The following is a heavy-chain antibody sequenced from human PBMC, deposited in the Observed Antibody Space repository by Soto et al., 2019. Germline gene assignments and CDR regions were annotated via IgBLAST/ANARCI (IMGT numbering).Heavy chain of an antibody. J-gene: IGHJ4*02. CDR1: GFTFSSYG. D-gene: IGHD3-3*01. CDR3: AREGALRFLEWAPFDY. Sequence: QVQLVESGGGVVQPGRSLRLSCAASGFTFSSYGMHWVRQAPGKGLEWVAVIWYDGSNKYYADSVKGRFTISRDNSKNTLYLQMNSLRAEDTAVYYCAREGALRFLEWAPFDYWGQGTLVTVSS. V-gene: IGHV3-33*01. CDR2: IWYDGSNK.